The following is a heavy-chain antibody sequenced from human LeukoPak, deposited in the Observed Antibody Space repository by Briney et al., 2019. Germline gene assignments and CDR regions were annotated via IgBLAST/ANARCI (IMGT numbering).Heavy chain of an antibody. CDR2: ISYDGSNK. V-gene: IGHV3-30-3*01. Sequence: PGRSLRLSCAASGFTFSSYAMHWVRQAPGKGLEWVAVISYDGSNKYYADSVKGRFTISRDNSKNTLYLQMNSLRAEDTAVYFCARLSMVATTVDFWGQGTLVTVS. CDR3: ARLSMVATTVDF. J-gene: IGHJ4*02. D-gene: IGHD5-12*01. CDR1: GFTFSSYA.